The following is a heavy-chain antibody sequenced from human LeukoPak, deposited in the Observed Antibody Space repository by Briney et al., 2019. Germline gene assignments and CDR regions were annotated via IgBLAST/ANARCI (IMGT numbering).Heavy chain of an antibody. CDR3: ARGATVTTWAYYYYYYYMDV. V-gene: IGHV3-7*01. D-gene: IGHD4-17*01. CDR2: IKQDGSEK. J-gene: IGHJ6*03. CDR1: GFTFSSYW. Sequence: GGSLRLSCAASGFTFSSYWMSWVRQAPGKGLEWVANIKQDGSEKYYVDSVKGRFTISRDNAKNSLYLQMNSLRAEDTAVYYCARGATVTTWAYYYYYYYMDVWGKGTTVTVSS.